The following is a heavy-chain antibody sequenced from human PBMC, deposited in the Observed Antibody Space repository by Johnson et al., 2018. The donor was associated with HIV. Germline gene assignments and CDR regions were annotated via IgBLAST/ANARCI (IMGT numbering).Heavy chain of an antibody. V-gene: IGHV3-30*04. J-gene: IGHJ3*02. CDR2: ISYDGVNK. CDR3: TRLPSGYSRDAFDI. D-gene: IGHD5-18*01. Sequence: QVQLVESGGGVVQPGRSLRLSCAASEFSFSTYALHWVRQAPGEGLEWVAVISYDGVNKYYADSVRGRFTISRDNSKNTLYLQMNSLRAEDTAVYYCTRLPSGYSRDAFDIWGQGTMVTVSS. CDR1: EFSFSTYA.